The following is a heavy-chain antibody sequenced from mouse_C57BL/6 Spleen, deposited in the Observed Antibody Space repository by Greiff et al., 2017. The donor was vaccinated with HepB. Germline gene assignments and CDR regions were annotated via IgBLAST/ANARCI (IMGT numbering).Heavy chain of an antibody. D-gene: IGHD2-3*01. CDR1: GFTFSSYT. J-gene: IGHJ2*01. V-gene: IGHV5-9*01. Sequence: DVMLVESGGGLVKPGGSLKLSCAASGFTFSSYTMSWVRQTPEKRLEWVATISGGGGNTYYPASVKGRFTISRDNAKNTLYLQMSSLRSEDTALYYCARDGYYPYYFDYWGQGTTLTVSS. CDR2: ISGGGGNT. CDR3: ARDGYYPYYFDY.